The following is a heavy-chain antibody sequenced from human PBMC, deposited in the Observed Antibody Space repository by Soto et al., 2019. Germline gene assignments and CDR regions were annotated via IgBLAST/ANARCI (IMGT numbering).Heavy chain of an antibody. CDR2: IYYSGST. D-gene: IGHD5-12*01. CDR1: GGSISSYY. V-gene: IGHV4-59*08. CDR3: ARLVRGWLRFGYFDY. Sequence: QVQLQESGPGLVKPSETLSLTCTVSGGSISSYYWSWIRQPPGKGLEWIGYIYYSGSTNYNPSLKSRVTISVDTSKNQFSLKLSSVTAADTAVYYCARLVRGWLRFGYFDYWGQGTLVTVSS. J-gene: IGHJ4*02.